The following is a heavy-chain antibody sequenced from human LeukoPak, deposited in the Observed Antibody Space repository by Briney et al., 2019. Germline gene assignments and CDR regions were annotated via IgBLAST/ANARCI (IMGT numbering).Heavy chain of an antibody. CDR2: IRYDGSNE. CDR3: ARVYDFWSNYYRYYFDL. CDR1: GFTFSSYG. V-gene: IGHV3-30*02. D-gene: IGHD3-3*01. J-gene: IGHJ2*01. Sequence: GGSLRLSCAASGFTFSSYGMHWVRQAPGKGLEWVTFIRYDGSNEYYADSLKGRFTISRDNAQNSLSLQMNSLTAEDTAVYYCARVYDFWSNYYRYYFDLWGRGTLVTVSS.